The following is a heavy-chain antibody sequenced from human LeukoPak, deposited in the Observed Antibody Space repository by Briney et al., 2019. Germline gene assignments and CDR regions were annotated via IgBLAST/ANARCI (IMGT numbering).Heavy chain of an antibody. CDR1: GGSISSYY. D-gene: IGHD5/OR15-5a*01. CDR3: ARDLTRGLSTDGMDV. CDR2: INHSGST. Sequence: SETLSLTCTVSGGSISSYYWSWIRQPPGKGLEWIGEINHSGSTNYNPSLKSRVTISVDTSKNQFSLKLSSVTAADTAVYYCARDLTRGLSTDGMDVWGQGTTVTVSS. J-gene: IGHJ6*02. V-gene: IGHV4-34*01.